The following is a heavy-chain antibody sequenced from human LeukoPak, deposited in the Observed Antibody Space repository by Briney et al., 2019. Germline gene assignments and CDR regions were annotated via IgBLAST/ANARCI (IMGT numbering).Heavy chain of an antibody. J-gene: IGHJ4*02. V-gene: IGHV3-30*02. CDR1: GFTFSSYG. D-gene: IGHD3-3*01. Sequence: SGGSLRLSCAASGFTFSSYGMHWVRQAPGKGLEWVAFIRYDGSNKYYADSVQGRFTISRDNSKNTLYLQMNSLRTEDTAMYYCAKGVTIFGVVIMGYFDYWGQGTLVTVSS. CDR2: IRYDGSNK. CDR3: AKGVTIFGVVIMGYFDY.